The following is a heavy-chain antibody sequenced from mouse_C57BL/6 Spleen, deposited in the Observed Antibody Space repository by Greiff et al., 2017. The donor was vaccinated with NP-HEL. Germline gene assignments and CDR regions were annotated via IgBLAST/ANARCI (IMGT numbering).Heavy chain of an antibody. CDR3: TGAPIYYDYDFAMDY. CDR1: GFTFSDAW. V-gene: IGHV6-6*01. CDR2: IRNKANNHAT. J-gene: IGHJ4*01. D-gene: IGHD2-4*01. Sequence: EVMLVESGGGLVQPGGSMILSCAASGFTFSDAWMDWVRQSPEKGLEWVAEIRNKANNHATYYAESVKGRFTISRDDSKSSVYLQMNSLRAEDTGIYYCTGAPIYYDYDFAMDYWGQGTSVTVSS.